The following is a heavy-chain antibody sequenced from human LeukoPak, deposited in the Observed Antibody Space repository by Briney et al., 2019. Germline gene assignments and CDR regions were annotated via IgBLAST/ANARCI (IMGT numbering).Heavy chain of an antibody. CDR2: INPNSGGT. CDR3: ARGPIAAAGRWFDP. J-gene: IGHJ5*02. CDR1: GYTFTGYY. Sequence: ASVKLSCTASGYTFTGYYMHWVRQAPGQGLEWMGWINPNSGGTNYAQKFQGRVTMTRDTSISTAYMELSRLRSDDTAVYYCARGPIAAAGRWFDPWGQGTLVTVSS. D-gene: IGHD6-13*01. V-gene: IGHV1-2*02.